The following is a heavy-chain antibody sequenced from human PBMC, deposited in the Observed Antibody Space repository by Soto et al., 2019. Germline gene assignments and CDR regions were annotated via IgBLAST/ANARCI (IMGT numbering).Heavy chain of an antibody. CDR1: CYSISSGYY. V-gene: IGHV4-38-2*02. Sequence: SETLSLTCAVSCYSISSGYYWGWIRQPPGKGLEWIGSIYHSGSTYYNPSLKSRVTISVDTSKNQFSLKLSSVTAADTAVYYCAREVVGATIEAFDIWGQGTMVTVSS. CDR2: IYHSGST. CDR3: AREVVGATIEAFDI. D-gene: IGHD1-26*01. J-gene: IGHJ3*02.